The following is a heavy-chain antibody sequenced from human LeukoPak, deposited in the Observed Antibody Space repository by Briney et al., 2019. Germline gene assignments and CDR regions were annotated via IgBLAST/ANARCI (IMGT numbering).Heavy chain of an antibody. CDR3: ARDAKILTGYYQNYYGMDV. J-gene: IGHJ6*02. Sequence: SETLSLTCTVSGGSISSDCWDWIRQPPGKGLEWSGDVDKSSLKSRVTTSTDTAKNQFSLKLSSVTAADTAVYYCARDAKILTGYYQNYYGMDVWGQGTTVTVSS. CDR2: V. V-gene: IGHV4-59*01. D-gene: IGHD3-9*01. CDR1: GGSISSDC.